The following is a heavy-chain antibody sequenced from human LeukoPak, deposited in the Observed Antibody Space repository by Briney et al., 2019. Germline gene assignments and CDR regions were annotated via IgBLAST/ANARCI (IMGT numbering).Heavy chain of an antibody. J-gene: IGHJ4*02. D-gene: IGHD3-9*01. CDR3: ARDQAATNTQVRFCLD. CDR2: ISAYNGNT. V-gene: IGHV1-18*01. CDR1: GYTFTRWN. Sequence: ASVKVSCKASGYTFTRWNFSWVRQAPGQGLEWMGWISAYNGNTNFAQKLQGRVTMTTDTSTSTAYMDLRSLRSDDTAAYYCARDQAATNTQVRFCLDWGQGTLVTVSS.